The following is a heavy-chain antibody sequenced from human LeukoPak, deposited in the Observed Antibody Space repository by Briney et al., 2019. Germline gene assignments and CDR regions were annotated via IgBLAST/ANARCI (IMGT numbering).Heavy chain of an antibody. Sequence: ASVKVSCKASGGTFSSYAISWVRQAPGQGLEWMGGIIPIFGTANYAQKFQGRVTITADESTSTAYMELSSLRSEDTAVYYCARDLISGRNDAFDIWGQGTMVTVSS. CDR3: ARDLISGRNDAFDI. V-gene: IGHV1-69*13. CDR1: GGTFSSYA. CDR2: IIPIFGTA. D-gene: IGHD1-26*01. J-gene: IGHJ3*02.